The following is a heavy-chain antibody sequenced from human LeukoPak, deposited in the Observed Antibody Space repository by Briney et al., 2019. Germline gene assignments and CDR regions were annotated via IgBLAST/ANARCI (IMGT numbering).Heavy chain of an antibody. CDR2: IDPYSGDT. CDR1: GYTFTGYY. J-gene: IGHJ4*02. V-gene: IGHV1-2*06. Sequence: GASVKVSCKASGYTFTGYYIHYVRQAPGQGLEWMGRIDPYSGDTNYAQKFQGRVTMARDTSISTAYMELSRLRSDDTAVLYCATGHITGGTGFDYWGQGTLVTVSS. D-gene: IGHD1-20*01. CDR3: ATGHITGGTGFDY.